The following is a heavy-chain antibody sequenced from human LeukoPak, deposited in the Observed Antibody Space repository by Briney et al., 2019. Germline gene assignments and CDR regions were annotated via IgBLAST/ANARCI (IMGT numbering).Heavy chain of an antibody. Sequence: SETLSLTCVVYGGSFSSYYWSWIRQPAGKGLEWIGRIYTSGSTNYNPSLKSRVTMSVDTSKNQFSLKLSSVTAADTAVYYCARTTWDYDILTGYPKEPYFDYWGQGTLVTVSS. V-gene: IGHV4-59*10. CDR3: ARTTWDYDILTGYPKEPYFDY. CDR1: GGSFSSYY. CDR2: IYTSGST. D-gene: IGHD3-9*01. J-gene: IGHJ4*02.